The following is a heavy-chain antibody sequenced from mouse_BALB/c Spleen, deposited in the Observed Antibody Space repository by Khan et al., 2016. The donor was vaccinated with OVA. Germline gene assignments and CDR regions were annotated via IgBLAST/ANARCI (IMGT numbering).Heavy chain of an antibody. V-gene: IGHV1-4*01. J-gene: IGHJ4*01. D-gene: IGHD2-14*01. Sequence: QVQLQQSGAELARPGASVKMSCKASGYTFTSHTMHWIKQRPGQGLEWIGYINPRSGYNQKLNDKATFTADISSSTAYMQLSSLTYEDSEVYYGARRTKEYALEYWGQGTSVNGSS. CDR1: GYTFTSHT. CDR3: ARRTKEYALEY. CDR2: INPRSG.